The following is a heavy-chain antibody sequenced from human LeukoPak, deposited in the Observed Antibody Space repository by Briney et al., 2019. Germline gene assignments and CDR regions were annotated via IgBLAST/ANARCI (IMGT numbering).Heavy chain of an antibody. V-gene: IGHV3-7*01. CDR2: IKQDGSEK. Sequence: GGSLRLSCASSGFTFNDYWMTWVRQAPGRGLEWVANIKQDGSEKYYVDSVKGRFTISRDNAKNSLYLQMNSLRAEDTAVYYCAKAASYGVQPYYFDYWGQGTLVTVSS. CDR1: GFTFNDYW. D-gene: IGHD4-17*01. CDR3: AKAASYGVQPYYFDY. J-gene: IGHJ4*02.